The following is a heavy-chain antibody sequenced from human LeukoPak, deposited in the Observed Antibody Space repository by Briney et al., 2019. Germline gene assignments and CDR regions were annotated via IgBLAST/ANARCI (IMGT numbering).Heavy chain of an antibody. Sequence: SETLSLTCTVSGGSISSYYWTWIRQPPGKGLEWLGYTYYSGNTNYNPSLKSRVTISIDTSKNQFSLKLSSVTAADTAVYYCARVGSGHFDYWGQGTLVTVSS. V-gene: IGHV4-59*01. J-gene: IGHJ4*02. CDR1: GGSISSYY. CDR2: TYYSGNT. D-gene: IGHD2-15*01. CDR3: ARVGSGHFDY.